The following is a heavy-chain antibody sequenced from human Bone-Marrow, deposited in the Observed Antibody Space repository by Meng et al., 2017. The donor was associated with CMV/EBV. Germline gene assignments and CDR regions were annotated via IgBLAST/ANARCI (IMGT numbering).Heavy chain of an antibody. J-gene: IGHJ4*02. V-gene: IGHV4-39*01. CDR1: GGSISSSSYY. Sequence: ESLKISCTVSGGSISSSSYYWGWIRQPPGKGLEWIGSIYYSGSTYYNPSLKSRVTISVDTPKNQFSLKLSSVTAADTAVYYCARRGAVASVDYWGQGTLVTVSS. D-gene: IGHD6-19*01. CDR2: IYYSGST. CDR3: ARRGAVASVDY.